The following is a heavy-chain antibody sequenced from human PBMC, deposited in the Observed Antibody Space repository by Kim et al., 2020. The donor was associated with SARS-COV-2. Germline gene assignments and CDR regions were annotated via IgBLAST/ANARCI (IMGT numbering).Heavy chain of an antibody. V-gene: IGHV4-31*03. CDR2: IYYSGST. Sequence: SETLSLTCTVSGGSISSGGYYWSWFRQHPGKGLEWIGYIYYSGSTYYNPSLKSRITISADTSKNQFSLKVSSVTAADTAVYYCARALVGATFSGMDVWGQGTTVTVSS. CDR1: GGSISSGGYY. J-gene: IGHJ6*02. D-gene: IGHD1-26*01. CDR3: ARALVGATFSGMDV.